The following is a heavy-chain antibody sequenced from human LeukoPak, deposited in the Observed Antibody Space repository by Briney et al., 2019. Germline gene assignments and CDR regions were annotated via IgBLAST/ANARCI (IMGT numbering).Heavy chain of an antibody. J-gene: IGHJ4*02. D-gene: IGHD6-13*01. CDR2: ISYDGSNK. Sequence: PGGSLRLSCAASGFTFSSYAMHWVRQAPGKGLEWVAVISYDGSNKYYADSVKGRFTISRDNSKNTLYLQMNSLRAEDTAVYYCARSRTGSWYLDYWGQGTLVTVSS. CDR1: GFTFSSYA. V-gene: IGHV3-30*04. CDR3: ARSRTGSWYLDY.